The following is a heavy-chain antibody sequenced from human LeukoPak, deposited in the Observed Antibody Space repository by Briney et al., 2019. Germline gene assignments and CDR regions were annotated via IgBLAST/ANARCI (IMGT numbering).Heavy chain of an antibody. D-gene: IGHD3-16*01. CDR2: IYSTGSA. Sequence: SETLSLTCSVSGGAINNYYWTWIRQPPGKGLEWIGYIYSTGSAYYNPSHKSRLTISVDTSKNQFSLKLSSVTAADTAVYYCARETSQKGAHYMDVWGKGTTITISS. CDR1: GGAINNYY. V-gene: IGHV4-59*01. CDR3: ARETSQKGAHYMDV. J-gene: IGHJ6*03.